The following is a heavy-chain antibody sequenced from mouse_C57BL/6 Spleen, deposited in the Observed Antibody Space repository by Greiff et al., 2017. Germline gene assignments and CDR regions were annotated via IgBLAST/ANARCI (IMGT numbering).Heavy chain of an antibody. CDR3: AREGLHGSSYRDAMDY. Sequence: QVQLKQSGAELARPGASVKLSCKASGYTFTSYGISWVKQSTGQGLEWIGEIYPRSGNTYYNEKVKGKATLTADKASSTAYMELRSLTSEDSAVYVCAREGLHGSSYRDAMDYWGQGTSVTVAS. CDR2: IYPRSGNT. D-gene: IGHD1-1*01. V-gene: IGHV1-81*01. J-gene: IGHJ4*01. CDR1: GYTFTSYG.